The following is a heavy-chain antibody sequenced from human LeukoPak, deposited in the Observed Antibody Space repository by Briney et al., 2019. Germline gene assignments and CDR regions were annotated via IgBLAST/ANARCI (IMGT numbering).Heavy chain of an antibody. J-gene: IGHJ4*02. CDR2: ISGSGGST. CDR3: APTGNYYDSSGYHFDY. Sequence: GGSLRLSCAASGFTFSSYAMSWVRQAPGKGLEWVSAISGSGGSTYYADSVKGRCTISRDNSKNTLYLQMNSLRAEDTAVYYCAPTGNYYDSSGYHFDYWGQGTLVTVSS. CDR1: GFTFSSYA. D-gene: IGHD3-22*01. V-gene: IGHV3-23*01.